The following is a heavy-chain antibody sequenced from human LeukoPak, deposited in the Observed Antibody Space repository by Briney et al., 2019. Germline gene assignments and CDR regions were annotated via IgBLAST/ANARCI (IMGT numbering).Heavy chain of an antibody. CDR1: GGSISSYY. J-gene: IGHJ4*02. CDR2: IYYSGST. D-gene: IGHD5/OR15-5a*01. V-gene: IGHV4-59*08. Sequence: PSESLSLTCTVSGGSISSYYWSWIRQPPGKGLEWIGYIYYSGSTNYNPSLKSRVTISVDTSKDQFSLKLSSVTAADTAVYYCARHGLSVSLDYWGQGTLVTVSS. CDR3: ARHGLSVSLDY.